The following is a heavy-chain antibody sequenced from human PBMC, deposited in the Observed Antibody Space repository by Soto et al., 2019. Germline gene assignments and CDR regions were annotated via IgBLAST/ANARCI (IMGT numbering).Heavy chain of an antibody. CDR2: IDWDDDK. CDR3: ALNRGGELLQDAFDI. D-gene: IGHD1-26*01. V-gene: IGHV2-70*01. Sequence: SGPTLVNPTQTLTLTCTFSGYSLSTSGMCVSWIRRPPGKALEWLALIDWDDDKYYSTSLKTRLTISKDTSKNQVVLTMTNMDPVDTATYYCALNRGGELLQDAFDIWGQGTMVT. CDR1: GYSLSTSGMC. J-gene: IGHJ3*02.